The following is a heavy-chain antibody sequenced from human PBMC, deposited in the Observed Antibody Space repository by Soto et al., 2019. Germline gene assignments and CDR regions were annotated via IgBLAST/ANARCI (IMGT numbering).Heavy chain of an antibody. D-gene: IGHD5-12*01. CDR2: IRYDGSNK. CDR3: ARERTARGADSQYSFHYYGMDV. CDR1: VFTLSSHG. V-gene: IGHV3-33*01. J-gene: IGHJ6*02. Sequence: QVQLVESGGGVVQPGRSLRLSCSASVFTLSSHGMHWVRQAPGRGLEWVANIRYDGSNKHYVDSVKGRFTISRDNPRNTLNLQMDSLRAEDTAVYYCARERTARGADSQYSFHYYGMDVWGQGTTVTVSS.